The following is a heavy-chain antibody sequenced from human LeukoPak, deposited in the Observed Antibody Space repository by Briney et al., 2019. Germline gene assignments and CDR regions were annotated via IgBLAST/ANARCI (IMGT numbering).Heavy chain of an antibody. V-gene: IGHV4-39*07. J-gene: IGHJ4*02. CDR2: IYYGGTI. CDR1: GDSISSRSYY. CDR3: ARKRGYLFDY. Sequence: SETLSLTCTVSGDSISSRSYYWGWIRQPPGKGLEWIGTIYYGGTIYYNPSLKSRVTISLDTPKNQFSVELSSMTATDTAVYYCARKRGYLFDYWGQGTLVTVSS. D-gene: IGHD1-1*01.